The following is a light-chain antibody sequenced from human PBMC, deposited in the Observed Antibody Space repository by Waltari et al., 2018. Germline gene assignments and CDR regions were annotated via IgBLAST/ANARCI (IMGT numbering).Light chain of an antibody. CDR1: SRDVGSYNL. V-gene: IGLV2-23*01. CDR2: EGS. J-gene: IGLJ3*02. Sequence: QSALTQPASVSGSPGQSITISCTGTSRDVGSYNLFSWYQQHPGKAPKLMSYEGSKRPSGVSNRFSGSKSGNTASLTISGLQAEDEADYYCCSYAGSSTPNWVFGGGTKLTVL. CDR3: CSYAGSSTPNWV.